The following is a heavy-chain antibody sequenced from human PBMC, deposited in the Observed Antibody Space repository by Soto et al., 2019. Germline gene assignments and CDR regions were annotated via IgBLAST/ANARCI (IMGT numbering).Heavy chain of an antibody. Sequence: NPSETLSLTCTVSGGSISSSSYYWGWIRQPPGKGLEWIGSIYYSGSTYYNPSLKSRVTISVDTSKNQFSLKLGSVTAADTAVYYCARAAYCGGDGYSFFDYWGQGTRVTVS. CDR3: ARAAYCGGDGYSFFDY. V-gene: IGHV4-39*07. CDR1: GGSISSSSYY. D-gene: IGHD2-21*02. J-gene: IGHJ4*02. CDR2: IYYSGST.